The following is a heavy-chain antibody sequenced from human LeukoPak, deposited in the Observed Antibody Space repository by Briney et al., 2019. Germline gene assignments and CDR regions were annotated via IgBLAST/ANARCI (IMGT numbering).Heavy chain of an antibody. J-gene: IGHJ4*02. V-gene: IGHV4-39*01. Sequence: SETLSLTCTVSGGSISSSSYYWGWIRQPPGKGLEWIGSIYYSGSTYYNPSLKSRVTISVDTSKSQFPLKLSSVTAADTAVYYCARRRAYYDILTGYYLDYWGQGTLVTVSS. D-gene: IGHD3-9*01. CDR1: GGSISSSSYY. CDR2: IYYSGST. CDR3: ARRRAYYDILTGYYLDY.